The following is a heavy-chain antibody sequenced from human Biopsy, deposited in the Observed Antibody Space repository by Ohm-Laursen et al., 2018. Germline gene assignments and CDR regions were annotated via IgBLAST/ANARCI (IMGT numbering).Heavy chain of an antibody. CDR2: IWYDGFNR. D-gene: IGHD3-10*01. Sequence: SLRLSCAASGFTFSSYGMHWVRQAPGKGLEWVAFIWYDGFNRYYADSVKGRFTISRDNSKNTLDLQMNSLRAEDTAVYYCATSTMVRSSGRAFDIWGQGTVVTVS. J-gene: IGHJ3*02. V-gene: IGHV3-33*01. CDR3: ATSTMVRSSGRAFDI. CDR1: GFTFSSYG.